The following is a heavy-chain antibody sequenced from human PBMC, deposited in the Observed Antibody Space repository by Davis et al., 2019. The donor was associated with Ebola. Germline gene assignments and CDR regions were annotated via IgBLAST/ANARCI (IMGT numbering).Heavy chain of an antibody. CDR1: GYTFTSYG. J-gene: IGHJ4*02. CDR3: ARGGRVVVAATGCLDY. CDR2: IIPILGIA. V-gene: IGHV1-69*04. D-gene: IGHD2-15*01. Sequence: SVKVSCKASGYTFTSYGISWVRQAPGQGLEWMGRIIPILGIANYAQKFQGRVTITADKSTSTAYMELSSLRSEDTAVYYCARGGRVVVAATGCLDYWGQGTLVTVSS.